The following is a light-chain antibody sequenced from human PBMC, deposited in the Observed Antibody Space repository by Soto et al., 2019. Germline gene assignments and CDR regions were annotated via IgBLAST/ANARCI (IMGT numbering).Light chain of an antibody. J-gene: IGKJ1*01. CDR3: QQTYSALWT. CDR2: AAS. Sequence: DIQMTQSPSSLSASVGDRVTISCRASQTITTYLNWYQQKPGKAPKLLIYAASSLHSGVPSRFSGSGPGTDFTLTISSLQPEDFAAYYRQQTYSALWTFGQGTKLEIK. CDR1: QTITTY. V-gene: IGKV1-39*01.